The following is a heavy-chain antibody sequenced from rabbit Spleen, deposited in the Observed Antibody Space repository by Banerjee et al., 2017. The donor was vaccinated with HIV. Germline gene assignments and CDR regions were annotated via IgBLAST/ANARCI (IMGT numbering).Heavy chain of an antibody. V-gene: IGHV1S45*01. Sequence: QEQLVESGGGLVQPEGSLKLSCTASGFSFSNKAVMCWVRQAPGKGLEWIACINAVTGKAVYATWAKGRFTISRTSSTTVTLRMTSLTAADTATYFCARDLVGVIGWNFYLWGPGTLVTVS. J-gene: IGHJ4*01. CDR3: ARDLVGVIGWNFYL. CDR1: GFSFSNKAV. CDR2: INAVTGKA. D-gene: IGHD1-1*01.